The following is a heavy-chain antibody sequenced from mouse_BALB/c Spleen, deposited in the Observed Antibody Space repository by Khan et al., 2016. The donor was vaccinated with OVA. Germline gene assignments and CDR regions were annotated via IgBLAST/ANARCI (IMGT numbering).Heavy chain of an antibody. J-gene: IGHJ2*01. CDR2: INPHIGET. D-gene: IGHD1-1*01. CDR3: ARKNGSDFDY. V-gene: IGHV1-20*02. Sequence: VRLQQSGPELVKPGASVKISCKASGYSFTGYFMNWVMQSHGKSLEWIGRINPHIGETFYNQKFTGKATLTVDESSSTAHMELRSLVSEDSAVYYCARKNGSDFDYWGQGTTLTVSS. CDR1: GYSFTGYF.